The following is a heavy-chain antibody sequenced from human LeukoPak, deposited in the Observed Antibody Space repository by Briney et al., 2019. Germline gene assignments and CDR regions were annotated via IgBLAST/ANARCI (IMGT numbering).Heavy chain of an antibody. D-gene: IGHD3-3*01. J-gene: IGHJ6*02. Sequence: SETLSLTCSVSGGSISSLSYYWGWARQPPGKGLEWIGSIYYGGRTYYNPSLKSRVTMPVDTSKNQFSLKLSSVTAADTAVYYCARNYDFWSGTYYYYYGMDVWGQGTTVTVSS. CDR3: ARNYDFWSGTYYYYYGMDV. CDR1: GGSISSLSYY. V-gene: IGHV4-39*07. CDR2: IYYGGRT.